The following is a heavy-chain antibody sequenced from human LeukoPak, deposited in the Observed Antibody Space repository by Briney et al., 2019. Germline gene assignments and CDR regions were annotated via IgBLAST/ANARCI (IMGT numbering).Heavy chain of an antibody. Sequence: GGSLRLSCSASGFTFSAYAMYWVRQAPGKGLEYVSGISNSGGISFYADSVKGRFTISRDNSKNTLYLQMSSLRAEDTAVYYCVKITSVTGGDCWGQGTRLTASS. CDR2: ISNSGGIS. CDR1: GFTFSAYA. J-gene: IGHJ4*02. D-gene: IGHD1-1*01. CDR3: VKITSVTGGDC. V-gene: IGHV3-64D*09.